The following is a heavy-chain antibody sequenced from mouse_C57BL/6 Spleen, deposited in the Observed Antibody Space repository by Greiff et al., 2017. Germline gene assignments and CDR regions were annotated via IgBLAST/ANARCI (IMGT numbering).Heavy chain of an antibody. D-gene: IGHD4-1*01. J-gene: IGHJ3*01. CDR3: ASGNRGWFAY. CDR2: SRNKANDYTT. V-gene: IGHV7-1*01. Sequence: EVHLVESGGGLVQPGRSLRLSCATSGFTFSDFYMEWVRQAPGKGLEWIAASRNKANDYTTEYSASVKGRFIVSRDTSQSILYLQMNALRAEDTAVYYCASGNRGWFAYWGQGTLVTVSA. CDR1: GFTFSDFY.